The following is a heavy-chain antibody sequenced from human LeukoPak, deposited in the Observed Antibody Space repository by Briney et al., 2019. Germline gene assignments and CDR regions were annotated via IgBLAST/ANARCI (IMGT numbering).Heavy chain of an antibody. V-gene: IGHV3-21*01. CDR1: GFTFSPYS. CDR3: ASVGKDYGDQSFLPY. D-gene: IGHD4/OR15-4a*01. Sequence: GGSLRLSCAASGFTFSPYSMNRVRQAPGKGLEWVSSISSSSSYIYYADSVKGRFTISRDNAKNSQYLQMNSLRAEDTAVYYCASVGKDYGDQSFLPYWGQGTLVTVSS. CDR2: ISSSSSYI. J-gene: IGHJ4*02.